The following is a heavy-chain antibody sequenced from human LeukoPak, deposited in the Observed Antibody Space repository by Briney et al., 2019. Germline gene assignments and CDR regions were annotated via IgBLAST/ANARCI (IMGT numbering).Heavy chain of an antibody. J-gene: IGHJ6*03. V-gene: IGHV4-38-2*02. CDR2: MHHTGST. D-gene: IGHD7-27*01. CDR3: ARGRRLWGTYYYYIDV. CDR1: GYSINSGYH. Sequence: SETLSLTCSVSGYSINSGYHWGWIRQPPGKGLEWIAIMHHTGSTHYNPSLQSRVTISIDTSKNHFSLKLTSVTAADTAVYYCARGRRLWGTYYYYIDVWDKGTTVTVSS.